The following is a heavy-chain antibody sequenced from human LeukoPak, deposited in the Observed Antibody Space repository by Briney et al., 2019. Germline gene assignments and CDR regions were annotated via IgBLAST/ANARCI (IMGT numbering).Heavy chain of an antibody. CDR3: ASGKGPRYCSGGSCNPWVYYYYYMDV. D-gene: IGHD2-15*01. Sequence: GASVKVSCKASGGTFSSYAISWVRQAPGQGLEWMGGIIPILGTANYAQKFQGRVTITADKSTSTAYMELSSLRSEDTAVYYCASGKGPRYCSGGSCNPWVYYYYYMDVWGKGTTVTVSS. J-gene: IGHJ6*03. V-gene: IGHV1-69*10. CDR1: GGTFSSYA. CDR2: IIPILGTA.